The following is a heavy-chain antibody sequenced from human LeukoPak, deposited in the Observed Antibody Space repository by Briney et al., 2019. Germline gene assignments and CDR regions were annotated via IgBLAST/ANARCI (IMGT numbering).Heavy chain of an antibody. V-gene: IGHV3-7*01. J-gene: IGHJ4*02. CDR2: IKQDGSAK. Sequence: GGSLTLSWAASGFTFSTNWRSWVRQPPGKGLEWVANIKQDGSAKYYVDSVRGRSTISRDNAKNSLYLHMNSLRAEDTAVYFCASRDYGDWAGIYYWGQGILVTVSS. CDR1: GFTFSTNW. CDR3: ASRDYGDWAGIYY. D-gene: IGHD4-17*01.